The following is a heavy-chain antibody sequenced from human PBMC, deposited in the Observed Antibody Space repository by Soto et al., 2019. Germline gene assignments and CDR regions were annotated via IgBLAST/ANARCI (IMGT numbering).Heavy chain of an antibody. CDR2: IYCSGCT. J-gene: IGHJ4*02. CDR1: GGSISSGDYY. CDR3: ARGSYYYDRSGYYHY. Sequence: QVQLQESGPGLVKPSQTLSLTCTVSGGSISSGDYYWSWIRQPPGKGLEWIGYIYCSGCTYYNPSLKSRLTVSVDPSKNQFSLKLSSVTAADTAVYYCARGSYYYDRSGYYHYWGQGTLVTVSS. D-gene: IGHD3-22*01. V-gene: IGHV4-30-4*01.